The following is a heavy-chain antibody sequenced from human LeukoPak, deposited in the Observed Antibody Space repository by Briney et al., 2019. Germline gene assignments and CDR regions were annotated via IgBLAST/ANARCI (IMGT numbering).Heavy chain of an antibody. J-gene: IGHJ6*02. D-gene: IGHD3-22*01. CDR2: IYPGDSDT. CDR1: GYSFTSYW. Sequence: KYGESLKISCKGSGYSFTSYWIGWVRQMPGKGLEWMGIIYPGDSDTRYSPSFQGQVTISADKSISTAYLQWSSLKASDTAMYYCARGSSSGYPLYYYYYGMDVWGQGTTVTVSS. CDR3: ARGSSSGYPLYYYYYGMDV. V-gene: IGHV5-51*01.